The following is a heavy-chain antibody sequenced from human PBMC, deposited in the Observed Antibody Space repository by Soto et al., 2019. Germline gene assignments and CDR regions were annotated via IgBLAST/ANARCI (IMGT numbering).Heavy chain of an antibody. Sequence: GASVKVSCKASGGTFSSYAISWVRQAPGQGLEWMGGIIPTFGTANYAQKFQGRVTITADESTSTAYMELSSLRSEDTAVYYCARVQEVVPTLGDAFDIWGQGTMVTVSS. CDR3: ARVQEVVPTLGDAFDI. D-gene: IGHD2-15*01. CDR1: GGTFSSYA. CDR2: IIPTFGTA. J-gene: IGHJ3*02. V-gene: IGHV1-69*13.